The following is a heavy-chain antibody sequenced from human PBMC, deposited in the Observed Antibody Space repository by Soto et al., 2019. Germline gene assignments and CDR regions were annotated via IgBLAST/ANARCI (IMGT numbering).Heavy chain of an antibody. CDR1: GFTFSSYA. J-gene: IGHJ3*02. V-gene: IGHV3-23*01. Sequence: GGSLRLSCAASGFTFSSYAMSWVRQAPGKGLEWVSAISGSGGSTYYADSVKGRFTISRDNSKNTLYLQMNSLRAEDTAVYYCAKALFKGVYYDSSGYPADDAFDIWGQGTMVTVSS. D-gene: IGHD3-22*01. CDR3: AKALFKGVYYDSSGYPADDAFDI. CDR2: ISGSGGST.